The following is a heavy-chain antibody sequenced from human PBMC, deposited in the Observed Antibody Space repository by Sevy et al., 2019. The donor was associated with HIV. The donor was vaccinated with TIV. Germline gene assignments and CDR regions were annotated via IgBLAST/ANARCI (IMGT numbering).Heavy chain of an antibody. Sequence: VGSLRLSCAASGFTFSSSAMHWVRQAPGKGLEWVALISYDASNIFYADSVKGRFTISRDNSKNTLYLQMNSLRVEDTAVYYCPRDGIAARLGLDYWGQGTLVTVSS. D-gene: IGHD6-6*01. J-gene: IGHJ4*02. CDR3: PRDGIAARLGLDY. CDR2: ISYDASNI. V-gene: IGHV3-30-3*01. CDR1: GFTFSSSA.